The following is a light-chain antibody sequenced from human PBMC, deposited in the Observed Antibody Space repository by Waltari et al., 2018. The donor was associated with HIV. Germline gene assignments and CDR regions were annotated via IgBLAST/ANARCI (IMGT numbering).Light chain of an antibody. CDR1: SSDVRGYNF. Sequence: QSALTQPASVSGSPGQAIPISCTGTSSDVRGYNFGSWYQQHPGKAPKLMIYEGSKRPSGVSNRFSGSKSGNTASLTISGLQAEDEADYYCCSYTSSNTYVFGTGTEVSVL. V-gene: IGLV2-23*01. J-gene: IGLJ1*01. CDR3: CSYTSSNTYV. CDR2: EGS.